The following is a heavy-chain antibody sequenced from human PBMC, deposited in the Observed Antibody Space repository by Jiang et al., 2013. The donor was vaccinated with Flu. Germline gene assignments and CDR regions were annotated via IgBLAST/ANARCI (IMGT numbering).Heavy chain of an antibody. J-gene: IGHJ4*02. V-gene: IGHV1-3*01. D-gene: IGHD3-22*01. CDR3: ARDPYYDSSGYRFSFDY. Sequence: SGAEVKKPGASVKVSCKASGYTFTSYAMHWVRQAPGQRLEWMGWINAGNGNTKYSQKFQGRVTITRDTSASTAYMELSSLRSEDTAVYYCARDPYYDSSGYRFSFDYWGQRTLVTVSS. CDR1: GYTFTSYA. CDR2: INAGNGNT.